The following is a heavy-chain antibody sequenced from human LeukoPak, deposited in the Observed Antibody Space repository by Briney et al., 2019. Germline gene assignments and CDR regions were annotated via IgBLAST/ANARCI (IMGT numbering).Heavy chain of an antibody. CDR2: ISSSGSTI. J-gene: IGHJ4*02. CDR3: ARGVAGTPYYFDY. D-gene: IGHD6-19*01. CDR1: GFTFSSYE. Sequence: GGSLRLSCAASGFTFSSYEMNWVRQAPGKGLEWVSYISSSGSTIYYADSVKGRFTISRDNAKNSLYLQMNSLRAEDTAVYYCARGVAGTPYYFDYWGQGTLVTVSS. V-gene: IGHV3-48*03.